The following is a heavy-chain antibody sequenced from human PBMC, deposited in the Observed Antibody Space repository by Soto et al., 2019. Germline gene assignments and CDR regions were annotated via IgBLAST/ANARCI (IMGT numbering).Heavy chain of an antibody. CDR3: ARDRDGYNYAFDI. CDR1: DYSISSGYY. CDR2: IYHSGST. J-gene: IGHJ3*02. D-gene: IGHD5-12*01. V-gene: IGHV4-38-2*02. Sequence: SETLSLTCGVSDYSISSGYYWAWIRQPAGKGLEWLGSIYHSGSTYQNPSLSSRVTISVDTSRNKFSLRLSSVTAADTAVYYCARDRDGYNYAFDIWGRGTVVTVSS.